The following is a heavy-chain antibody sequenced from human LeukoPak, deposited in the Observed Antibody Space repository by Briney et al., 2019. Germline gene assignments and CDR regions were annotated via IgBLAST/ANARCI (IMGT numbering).Heavy chain of an antibody. J-gene: IGHJ4*02. V-gene: IGHV3-30*18. CDR3: AKGWSYYSPPFDY. CDR2: ISYDGSNK. D-gene: IGHD1-26*01. Sequence: PGGSLRLSCAASGFTFSSYGMHWVRQAPGKGLEWVAVISYDGSNKYYADSVKGRFTISRDNSKNTLYLQMNSLRAEDTAVYYCAKGWSYYSPPFDYWGQGTLVTVSS. CDR1: GFTFSSYG.